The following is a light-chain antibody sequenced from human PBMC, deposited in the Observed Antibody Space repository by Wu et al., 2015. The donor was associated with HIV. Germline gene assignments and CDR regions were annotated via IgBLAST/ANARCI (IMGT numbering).Light chain of an antibody. V-gene: IGKV3-15*01. CDR1: QSIGNN. J-gene: IGKJ1*01. CDR2: GAS. Sequence: EIVMTQSPATLSVSPGERYTLSCRASQSIGNNLAWYQQKPGQTPRLLIFGASTRATGIPARFSGSGSGTEFTLTISSMQSEDFAVYYCQQYDNWPGTFGHGTKVEV. CDR3: QQYDNWPGT.